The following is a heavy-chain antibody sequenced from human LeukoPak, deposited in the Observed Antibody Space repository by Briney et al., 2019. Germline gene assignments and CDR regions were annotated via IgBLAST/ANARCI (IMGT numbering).Heavy chain of an antibody. D-gene: IGHD3-22*01. Sequence: GGSLRLSCAASGFTFSSYAMSWVRRAPGKGLEWVSAISGSGGSTYYADSVKGRFTISRDNSKNTLYLQMNSLRAEDTAVYYCARAYYPYYYYMDVWGKGTTVTVSS. CDR3: ARAYYPYYYYMDV. V-gene: IGHV3-23*01. J-gene: IGHJ6*03. CDR1: GFTFSSYA. CDR2: ISGSGGST.